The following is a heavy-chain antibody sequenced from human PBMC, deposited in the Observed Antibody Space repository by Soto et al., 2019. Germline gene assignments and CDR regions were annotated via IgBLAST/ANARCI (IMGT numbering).Heavy chain of an antibody. CDR2: IHHSGST. J-gene: IGHJ3*01. D-gene: IGHD1-26*01. V-gene: IGHV4-31*03. Sequence: QVQLQESGPGLVKPSQTLSLTCSVSGASISSGGSYWSWIRQHPAKGLEWIGYIHHSGSTNIYYSVSTYYKHRLNNRVTLSAHTSKKPSSPRRSSVPAVATAAYYCARPIVSSYYGDGLDVWGPETMVTVPS. CDR3: ARPIVSSYYGDGLDV. CDR1: GASISSGGSY.